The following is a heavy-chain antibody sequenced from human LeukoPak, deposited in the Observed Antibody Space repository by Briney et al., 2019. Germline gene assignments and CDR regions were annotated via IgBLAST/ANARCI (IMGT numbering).Heavy chain of an antibody. V-gene: IGHV4-39*02. Sequence: SETLSLTCTVSGGSISSSSYYWGWIRQPPGKGLEWIGSIYYSGSTYYNPSLKSRVTISVDTSKNQFSLKLSPVTAADTAVYYCARDVLRGIDYWGQGTLVTVSS. CDR2: IYYSGST. CDR1: GGSISSSSYY. J-gene: IGHJ4*02. CDR3: ARDVLRGIDY. D-gene: IGHD3-10*01.